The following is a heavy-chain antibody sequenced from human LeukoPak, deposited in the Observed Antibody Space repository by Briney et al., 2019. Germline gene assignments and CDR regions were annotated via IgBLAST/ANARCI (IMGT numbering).Heavy chain of an antibody. CDR3: ARGLGYCSSTSCYGPGYYYYYMDV. J-gene: IGHJ6*03. CDR1: GGSISSYY. V-gene: IGHV4-59*01. Sequence: SETLSLTCTVSGGSISSYYWSWIRQPPGKGLEWIGYIYYSGSTNYNPSLKSRVTISVDTSKNQFSLKLSSVTAADTAVYYCARGLGYCSSTSCYGPGYYYYYMDVRGKGTTVTVSS. CDR2: IYYSGST. D-gene: IGHD2-2*01.